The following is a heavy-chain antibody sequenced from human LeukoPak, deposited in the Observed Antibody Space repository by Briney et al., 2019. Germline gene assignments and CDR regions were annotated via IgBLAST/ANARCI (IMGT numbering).Heavy chain of an antibody. J-gene: IGHJ4*02. D-gene: IGHD6-6*01. CDR2: LSPSGRST. CDR3: AREQLVGTYYFDY. Sequence: ASVKVSCKASGYTFTNYYMHWVRQAPGQGLEWMGILSPSGRSTSYAQKFQGRVTMTRDTSTSTVYMELSSLRSDDTAVYYCAREQLVGTYYFDYWGQGTLVTVSS. CDR1: GYTFTNYY. V-gene: IGHV1-46*01.